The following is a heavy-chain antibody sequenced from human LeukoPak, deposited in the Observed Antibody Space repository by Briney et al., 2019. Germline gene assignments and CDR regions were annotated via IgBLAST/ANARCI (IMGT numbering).Heavy chain of an antibody. D-gene: IGHD6-19*01. Sequence: GGSLRLSCAASGFTVSSNYMSWVRQAPGKGLEWVSVIYSGGSTYYADSVKGRFTISRDNSKNSLYLQMNSLRAEDTAVYYCAKESSGGWYFDYWGQGTLVTVSS. CDR1: GFTVSSNY. CDR3: AKESSGGWYFDY. V-gene: IGHV3-53*01. CDR2: IYSGGST. J-gene: IGHJ4*02.